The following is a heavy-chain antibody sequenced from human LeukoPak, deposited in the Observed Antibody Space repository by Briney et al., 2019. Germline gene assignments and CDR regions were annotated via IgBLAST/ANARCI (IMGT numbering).Heavy chain of an antibody. V-gene: IGHV3-23*01. CDR3: AKSSLEWLVAPDFDY. D-gene: IGHD6-19*01. Sequence: GGSLRLSCAASGFTFSSYAMSSFRQAPGKGLEWVSAISGSGGSTYYADSVKGRFTISRDNSKNTLYLQMNSLRAEDTAVYNCAKSSLEWLVAPDFDYWGQGTLVTVSS. CDR1: GFTFSSYA. J-gene: IGHJ4*02. CDR2: ISGSGGST.